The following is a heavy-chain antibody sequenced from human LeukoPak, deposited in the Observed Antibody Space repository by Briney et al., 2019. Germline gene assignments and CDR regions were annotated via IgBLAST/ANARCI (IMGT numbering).Heavy chain of an antibody. Sequence: GGSLRLSCAASGFTFSRYSMHWVRQAPGKGLEWVSSISSSSNYIYYTDSVKGRFTISRDNAWNSLSLQMNSLRAEDTAVYYCAELGITMIGGVWGKGTTVTISS. J-gene: IGHJ6*04. CDR3: AELGITMIGGV. D-gene: IGHD3-10*02. CDR1: GFTFSRYS. V-gene: IGHV3-21*01. CDR2: ISSSSNYI.